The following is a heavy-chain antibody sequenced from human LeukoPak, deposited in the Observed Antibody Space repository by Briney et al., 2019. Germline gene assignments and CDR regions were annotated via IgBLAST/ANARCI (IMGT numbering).Heavy chain of an antibody. CDR2: TYPGDSDT. Sequence: GESLKISCKGSGYSFTSYWIGWVRQMPGKGLKWMGITYPGDSDTSYSPSFQGQVTISADKSISTAYLQWSSLKASDTAMYYCATSSSLDHDAFDIWGQGTMVTVSS. V-gene: IGHV5-51*01. D-gene: IGHD6-13*01. CDR1: GYSFTSYW. J-gene: IGHJ3*02. CDR3: ATSSSLDHDAFDI.